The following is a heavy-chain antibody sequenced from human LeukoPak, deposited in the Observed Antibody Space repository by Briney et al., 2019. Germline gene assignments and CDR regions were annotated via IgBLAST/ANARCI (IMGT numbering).Heavy chain of an antibody. D-gene: IGHD3-3*01. Sequence: GGSLRLSCAASGFTFNSYAMSWVRQAPGKGLEWVSAISGSGGSTYYADSVKGRFTISRDNSKNTLYLQMNSLRAEDTAVYYCAKDGRRYDFWSGSDYWGQGTLVTVSS. CDR2: ISGSGGST. J-gene: IGHJ4*02. CDR3: AKDGRRYDFWSGSDY. V-gene: IGHV3-23*01. CDR1: GFTFNSYA.